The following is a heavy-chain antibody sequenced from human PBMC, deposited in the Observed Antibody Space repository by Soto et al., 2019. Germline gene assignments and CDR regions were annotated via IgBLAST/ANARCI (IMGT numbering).Heavy chain of an antibody. V-gene: IGHV4-34*01. CDR3: ARDYWFTNLDY. J-gene: IGHJ4*02. Sequence: SETLSLTCAVYGGSFSGYYWSWIRQPPGKGLEWIGEINHSGSTNYNPSLKSRVTISVDTSKNQFPLKLSSVTAEDTAVYYCARDYWFTNLDYWGQGTLVTVSS. CDR2: INHSGST. CDR1: GGSFSGYY. D-gene: IGHD2-8*02.